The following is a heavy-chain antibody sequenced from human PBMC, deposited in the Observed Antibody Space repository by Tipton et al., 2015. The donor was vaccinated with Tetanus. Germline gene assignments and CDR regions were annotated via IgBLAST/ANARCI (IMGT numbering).Heavy chain of an antibody. CDR2: ISSRGST. CDR1: GGSVSSGAYC. CDR3: ARGGDNLTFQRPTGRWFGP. V-gene: IGHV4-31*03. D-gene: IGHD1-1*01. Sequence: TLSLTCTVSGGSVSSGAYCWSWIRQHPGKGLESIGCISSRGSTYYNPSLTSRVSISVDTSKNQFSLKLTSVTAADTAIYYCARGGDNLTFQRPTGRWFGPWGHGTLVPVSS. J-gene: IGHJ5*02.